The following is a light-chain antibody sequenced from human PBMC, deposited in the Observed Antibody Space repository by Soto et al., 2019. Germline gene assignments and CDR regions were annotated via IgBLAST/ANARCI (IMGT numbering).Light chain of an antibody. CDR2: YDD. Sequence: QSLLGNPRSVAGAPRQRINSSRSGSSSNIGSNAVNWYQQFPGKAPKLLIYYDDLLASGASARFSGPKSATSGSLAISALQPEDEAHYYCAAWDDSTKSHVFRTGAKLTGL. CDR1: SSNIGSNA. J-gene: IGLJ1*01. V-gene: IGLV1-36*01. CDR3: AAWDDSTKSHV.